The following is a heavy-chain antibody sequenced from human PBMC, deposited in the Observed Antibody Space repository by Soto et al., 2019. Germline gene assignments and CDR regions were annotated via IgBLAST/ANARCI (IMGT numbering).Heavy chain of an antibody. J-gene: IGHJ4*02. CDR1: GYTFIDHG. CDR2: ISPYNGDT. CDR3: ARDKEMGFCSTTSCSSLTFDY. Sequence: QVQLVQSGAEVQKPGASVKVSCKTSGYTFIDHGINWVRHVPGQGLEWMGWISPYNGDTQYAQSVQGRVTMTTDPSTSIAYMDLRSLRPGDTAVYYCARDKEMGFCSTTSCSSLTFDYWAQGNLVTVSS. D-gene: IGHD2-2*01. V-gene: IGHV1-18*01.